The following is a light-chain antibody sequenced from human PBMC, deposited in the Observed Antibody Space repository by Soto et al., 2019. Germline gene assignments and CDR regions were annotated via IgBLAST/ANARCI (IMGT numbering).Light chain of an antibody. V-gene: IGLV1-51*01. Sequence: QSALTQPPSVSAAPGQKVTISCSGSSSNIGNNYVPWYQQLPGTAPKLLIYDNNKRPSGIPDRFSGSKSGTSATLGITGLQTGDEADYYCGTWGSSLSAGGYVFGTGTKVTVL. CDR2: DNN. CDR1: SSNIGNNY. CDR3: GTWGSSLSAGGYV. J-gene: IGLJ1*01.